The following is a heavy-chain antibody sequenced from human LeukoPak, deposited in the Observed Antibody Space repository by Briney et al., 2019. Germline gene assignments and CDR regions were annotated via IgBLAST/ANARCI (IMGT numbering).Heavy chain of an antibody. Sequence: GGSLGLSCTASGFTFSSLAMHWVRQAPGKGLEWVSGISGSGDATYYADSVRGRFTVSRDNSKNTLYPQMSSLRAEDTALYFCARVLSIGFHYDYWGPGTLVTVSS. CDR1: GFTFSSLA. J-gene: IGHJ4*02. CDR2: ISGSGDAT. D-gene: IGHD3-22*01. CDR3: ARVLSIGFHYDY. V-gene: IGHV3-23*01.